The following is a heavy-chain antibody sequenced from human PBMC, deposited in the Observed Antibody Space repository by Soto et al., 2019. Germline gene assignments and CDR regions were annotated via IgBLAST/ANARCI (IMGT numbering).Heavy chain of an antibody. CDR2: IIPIFGTA. V-gene: IGHV1-69*12. CDR3: ASHLGGNHYYYGMDV. D-gene: IGHD3-16*01. J-gene: IGHJ6*02. Sequence: QVQLVQSGAEVKKPGSSVKVSCKASGGTFSSYAISWVRQAPGQGLEWMGGIIPIFGTADYAQKFQGRVTITADDFTSTAYMALSSLRSEDTAVYYCASHLGGNHYYYGMDVWGQGTTVTVSS. CDR1: GGTFSSYA.